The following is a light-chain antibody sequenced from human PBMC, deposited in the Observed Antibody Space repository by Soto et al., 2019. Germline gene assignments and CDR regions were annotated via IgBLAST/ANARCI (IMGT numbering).Light chain of an antibody. J-gene: IGLJ1*01. CDR1: NIGSKG. CDR2: DDS. Sequence: SYELTQPPSGSVAPGQTATITCGGNNIGSKGVHWYQQKPGQAPVLVVYDDSDRPSGITERYSGSNSGNTANLTISRVEAGDESDYYCQVWASSIHQYVFATWTKVT. CDR3: QVWASSIHQYV. V-gene: IGLV3-21*02.